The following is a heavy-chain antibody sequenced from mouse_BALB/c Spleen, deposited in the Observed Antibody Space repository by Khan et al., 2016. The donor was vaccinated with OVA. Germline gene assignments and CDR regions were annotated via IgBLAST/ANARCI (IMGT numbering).Heavy chain of an antibody. CDR2: ISPGSGDT. D-gene: IGHD1-2*01. J-gene: IGHJ3*01. V-gene: IGHV1-77*01. CDR3: ARRNYFGYTFAY. CDR1: GCTFTDYY. Sequence: QVQLKESGAELARPGASVKLSCKASGCTFTDYYINWVKLRTGQGLEWIGEISPGSGDTYYNERFKGKATLTADKSSSTAYMQLSSLTSEASAVYFCARRNYFGYTFAYWGQGTLVTVSA.